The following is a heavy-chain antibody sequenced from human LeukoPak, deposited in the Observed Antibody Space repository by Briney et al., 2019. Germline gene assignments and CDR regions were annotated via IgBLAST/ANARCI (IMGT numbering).Heavy chain of an antibody. CDR2: ISSGGSTI. CDR3: ARRYCSNAVCYNDN. CDR1: GFTFSSFG. V-gene: IGHV3-48*01. J-gene: IGHJ4*02. Sequence: GGSLRLSCAASGFTFSSFGMNWVRQAPGKGLEWVSYISSGGSTIEYADSVQGRFTISRDNAENSLYLQMNSLRAEDTAMYYCARRYCSNAVCYNDNWGQGTLVTVSS. D-gene: IGHD2-8*01.